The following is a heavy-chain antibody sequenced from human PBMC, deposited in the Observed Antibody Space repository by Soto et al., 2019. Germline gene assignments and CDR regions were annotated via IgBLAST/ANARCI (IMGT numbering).Heavy chain of an antibody. J-gene: IGHJ3*02. Sequence: QVQLQQWGAGLLKPSETLSLTCAVYGGTFNGYYWSWIRQPPGKGRERIGEINHSGNTNSIPSPKSLITISVDTATIPFTLNLRSMTAAVTAVYYCARGWYRDGSESAFDIWGQGTTVTVSS. CDR1: GGTFNGYY. CDR2: INHSGNT. D-gene: IGHD6-13*01. V-gene: IGHV4-34*01. CDR3: ARGWYRDGSESAFDI.